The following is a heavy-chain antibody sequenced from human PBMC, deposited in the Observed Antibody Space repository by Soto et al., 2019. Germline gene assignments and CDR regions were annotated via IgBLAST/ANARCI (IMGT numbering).Heavy chain of an antibody. CDR3: ARRTPTTPYDY. CDR2: INNDGSTT. Sequence: PGGSLRLSCVASGFTLSSYWMHWVRQAPGKGLVWVSRINNDGSTTTYADSVKGRFTISRDNAKNTVYLQMNSLRGDDTAVYYCARRTPTTPYDYWGHGTLVTVSS. J-gene: IGHJ4*01. D-gene: IGHD4-4*01. V-gene: IGHV3-74*01. CDR1: GFTLSSYW.